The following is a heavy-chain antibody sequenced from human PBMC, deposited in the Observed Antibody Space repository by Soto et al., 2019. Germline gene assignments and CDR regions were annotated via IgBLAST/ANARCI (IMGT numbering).Heavy chain of an antibody. CDR2: IYYSGST. CDR1: GGSISSGDYY. V-gene: IGHV4-39*01. J-gene: IGHJ6*02. D-gene: IGHD6-13*01. Sequence: SETLSLTCTVSGGSISSGDYYWGWIRQPPGKGLEWIGSIYYSGSTYYNPSLKSRVTISVDTSKNQFSLKLSSVTAADTAVYYCARRFSSSWYEDYYYYGMDVWGQGTTVTVSS. CDR3: ARRFSSSWYEDYYYYGMDV.